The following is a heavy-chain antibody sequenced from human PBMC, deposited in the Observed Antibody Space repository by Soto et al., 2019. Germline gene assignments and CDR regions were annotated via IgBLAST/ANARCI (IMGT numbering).Heavy chain of an antibody. J-gene: IGHJ6*03. V-gene: IGHV3-74*01. CDR2: INSDGSAT. Sequence: GGSLRLSCAASGFTFSNYWMHWVRQAPWKGLVWVSRINSDGSATTYADSVKGRFTISRDNAKNTLYLQVNSLRAEDTAVYYCARVGSWSGAYYYMDVWGKGTTVTVSS. CDR1: GFTFSNYW. CDR3: ARVGSWSGAYYYMDV. D-gene: IGHD3-3*01.